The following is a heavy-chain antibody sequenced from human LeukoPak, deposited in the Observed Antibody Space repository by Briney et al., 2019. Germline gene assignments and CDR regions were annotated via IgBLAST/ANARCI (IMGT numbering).Heavy chain of an antibody. CDR1: EFTISRYW. CDR2: INNDGSIT. V-gene: IGHV3-74*01. CDR3: ARGWNTTPRSGFDI. J-gene: IGHJ3*02. D-gene: IGHD1/OR15-1a*01. Sequence: PGGSLRLSCAASEFTISRYWMHWVRQAPGKGLVWVSNINNDGSITTYADSVKGRFTIPRDNVKNTLFLQMSSLGAEGTALYYCARGWNTTPRSGFDIWGLGTMVTVSS.